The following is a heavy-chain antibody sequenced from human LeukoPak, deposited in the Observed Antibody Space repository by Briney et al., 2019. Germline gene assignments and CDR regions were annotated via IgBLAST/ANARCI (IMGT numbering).Heavy chain of an antibody. V-gene: IGHV1-24*01. J-gene: IGHJ4*02. CDR2: FDPEDGET. Sequence: ASVKVSCKVSGYTLTELSMHWVRQAPGKGLEWMGGFDPEDGETIYAQKFQGRVTMTTDTSTSTAYMELRSLRSDDTAVYYCARFYQYGGGDYWGRGTLVTVSS. CDR3: ARFYQYGGGDY. D-gene: IGHD4-23*01. CDR1: GYTLTELS.